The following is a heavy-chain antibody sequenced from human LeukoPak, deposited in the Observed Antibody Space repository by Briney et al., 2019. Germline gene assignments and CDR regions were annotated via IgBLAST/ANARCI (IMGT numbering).Heavy chain of an antibody. Sequence: GGSLRLSCEASGFTFSGNWMGWVRQAPGKGLEWVASINPDGSQKLYVDSVKGRFTISRDNTKSSLYLQMNSLGAEDTAMYYCAKLLGTATTYDSWGQGTRVTVSS. D-gene: IGHD5-24*01. CDR1: GFTFSGNW. CDR3: AKLLGTATTYDS. CDR2: INPDGSQK. J-gene: IGHJ4*02. V-gene: IGHV3-7*01.